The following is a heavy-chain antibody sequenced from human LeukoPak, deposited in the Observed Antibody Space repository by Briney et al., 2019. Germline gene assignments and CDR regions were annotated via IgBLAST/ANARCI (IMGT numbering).Heavy chain of an antibody. D-gene: IGHD6-19*01. CDR1: GFTFSNYA. CDR3: AKAKYSSGWYFGD. CDR2: ISSSSGTI. J-gene: IGHJ4*02. V-gene: IGHV3-48*02. Sequence: GGSLRLSCAASGFTFSNYAMNWVRQAPGKGLEWVSVISSSSGTIHYADSVKGRFTISRDNAKNSLYLQMNSLRDEDTAVYYCAKAKYSSGWYFGDWGQGTLVTVSS.